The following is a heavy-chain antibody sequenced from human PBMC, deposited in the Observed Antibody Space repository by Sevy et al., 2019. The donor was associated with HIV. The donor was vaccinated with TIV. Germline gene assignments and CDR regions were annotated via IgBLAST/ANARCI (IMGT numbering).Heavy chain of an antibody. J-gene: IGHJ4*02. D-gene: IGHD1-26*01. CDR3: TAGVGASDFDY. CDR1: GFSFSNAW. CDR2: IKSKTEGAKR. Sequence: GGSLRLSCAASGFSFSNAWMSWVRQAPGKGLERVGRIKSKTEGAKRDFAAPVKGRLLISRDDSRNTVYLQMNSLKTEDTAVYYCTAGVGASDFDYWGQGTLVTVSS. V-gene: IGHV3-15*01.